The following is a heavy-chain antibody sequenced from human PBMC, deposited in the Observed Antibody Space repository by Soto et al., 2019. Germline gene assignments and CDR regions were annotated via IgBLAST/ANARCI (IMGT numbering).Heavy chain of an antibody. CDR2: IIPFLGIA. J-gene: IGHJ5*02. CDR3: ARDLIPTTVTGGCFDR. V-gene: IGHV1-69*08. D-gene: IGHD4-4*01. CDR1: GGTFSSYT. Sequence: QVQLVQSGAEVKKPGSSVKVSCKASGGTFSSYTISWVRQAPGQGLEWMGRIIPFLGIANYAQKFQGRVLISAYKSTSTAYMELSSLRSEDTAVYSCARDLIPTTVTGGCFDRCGQGTLVTVSS.